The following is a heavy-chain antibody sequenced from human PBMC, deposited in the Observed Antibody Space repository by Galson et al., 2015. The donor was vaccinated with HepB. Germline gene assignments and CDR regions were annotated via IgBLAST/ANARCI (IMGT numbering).Heavy chain of an antibody. CDR3: ARDYDYYGSGSSREGAFDI. CDR2: ISSSSSYI. D-gene: IGHD3-10*01. J-gene: IGHJ3*02. CDR1: GFTFSSYS. Sequence: SLRLSCAASGFTFSSYSMNWVRQAPGKGLEWVSSISSSSSYIYYADSVKGRFTISRDNAKNSLYLQMNSLRAEDTAVYYCARDYDYYGSGSSREGAFDIWGQGTMVTVSS. V-gene: IGHV3-21*01.